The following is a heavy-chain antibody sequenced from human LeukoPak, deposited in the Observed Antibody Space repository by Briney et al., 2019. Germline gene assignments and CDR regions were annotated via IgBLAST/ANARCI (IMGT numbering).Heavy chain of an antibody. CDR3: ARAARRGGKDIDY. Sequence: ASVKVSCKASRYTFTSYDINWVRQATGQGLEWMGWMNPNSGNTGYAQKFQGRVTMTRNTSISTAYMELSSLRSEDTAVYYCARAARRGGKDIDYWGQGTLVTVSS. CDR1: RYTFTSYD. D-gene: IGHD6-6*01. J-gene: IGHJ4*02. V-gene: IGHV1-8*01. CDR2: MNPNSGNT.